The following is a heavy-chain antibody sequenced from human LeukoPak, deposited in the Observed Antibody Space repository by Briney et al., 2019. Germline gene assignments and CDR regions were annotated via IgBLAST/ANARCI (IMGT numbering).Heavy chain of an antibody. J-gene: IGHJ3*02. D-gene: IGHD6-6*01. V-gene: IGHV1-8*01. CDR3: ARGRRAYSSSFHDAFDI. Sequence: ASVKVSCKASGYTFTSYDINWVRQATGQGLEWMGWMNPNRGNTGYAQKFQGRVTMTRNTSISTAYMELSSLRSEDTAVYYCARGRRAYSSSFHDAFDIWGQGTMVTVSS. CDR1: GYTFTSYD. CDR2: MNPNRGNT.